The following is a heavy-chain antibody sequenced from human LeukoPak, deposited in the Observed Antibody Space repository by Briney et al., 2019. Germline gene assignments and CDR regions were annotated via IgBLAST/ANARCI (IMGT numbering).Heavy chain of an antibody. V-gene: IGHV4-39*01. CDR1: GGSISSSSYY. Sequence: SETLSLTCTVSGGSISSSSYYWRWIRQPPGKVLELIWSIYYSRSTYYNPSLKSRVTISVDTSKNQFSLELSSVTAAGTAVSSCARPGDGYKKFSFDYWGQGTLVSVSS. CDR2: IYYSRST. CDR3: ARPGDGYKKFSFDY. D-gene: IGHD5-24*01. J-gene: IGHJ4*02.